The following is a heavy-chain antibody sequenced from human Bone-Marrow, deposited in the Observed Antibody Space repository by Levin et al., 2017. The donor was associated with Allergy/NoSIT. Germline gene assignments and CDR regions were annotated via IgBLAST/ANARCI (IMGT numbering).Heavy chain of an antibody. CDR3: ARGTAVALDY. CDR1: GGSFRGYY. J-gene: IGHJ4*02. Sequence: SQTLSLTCAVYGGSFRGYYWSWIRQPPGKGLEWIGEINHSGSTNYNPSLKSRVTISVDTSKNQFSLKLSSVTAADTAVYYCARGTAVALDYWGQGTLVTVSS. D-gene: IGHD6-19*01. V-gene: IGHV4-34*01. CDR2: INHSGST.